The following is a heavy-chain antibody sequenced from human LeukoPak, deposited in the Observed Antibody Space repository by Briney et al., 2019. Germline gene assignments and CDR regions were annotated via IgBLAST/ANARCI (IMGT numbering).Heavy chain of an antibody. CDR2: IYPGDSDT. J-gene: IGHJ4*02. V-gene: IGHV5-51*01. Sequence: GESLKISCKGSGYSFTSYWIGWVRQMPGKGLEWMGIIYPGDSDTRYSPSFQGQVTISADKSTSTAYLQWNSLKASDTAMYYCARQGTSCSYGVCYFDYWGQGTLVTVSS. D-gene: IGHD2-8*01. CDR1: GYSFTSYW. CDR3: ARQGTSCSYGVCYFDY.